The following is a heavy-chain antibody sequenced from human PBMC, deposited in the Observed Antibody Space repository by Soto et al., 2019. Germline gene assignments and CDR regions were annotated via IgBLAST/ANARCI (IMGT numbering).Heavy chain of an antibody. CDR2: FYSSGSI. Sequence: SETLSLTCFVSGYSITAGGYYWGWIRHHPGKGLEWIGSFYSSGSIIYNPSLRSRVSISGDTSSNQFSMSLTSVTAADTARYYCARMYSSGSGWFHPWGQGTLVTVSS. CDR3: ARMYSSGSGWFHP. D-gene: IGHD6-19*01. J-gene: IGHJ5*02. CDR1: GYSITAGGYY. V-gene: IGHV4-39*07.